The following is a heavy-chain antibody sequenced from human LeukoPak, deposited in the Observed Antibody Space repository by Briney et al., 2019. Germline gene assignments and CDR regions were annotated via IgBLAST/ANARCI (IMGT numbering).Heavy chain of an antibody. J-gene: IGHJ4*02. CDR2: ISGSGGST. V-gene: IGHV3-23*01. CDR1: GFTFSSYA. CDR3: AKVRYCSGGSCYTYFDY. D-gene: IGHD2-15*01. Sequence: PGGSLRLSCAASGFTFSSYAVSWVRQAPGKGLEWVSAISGSGGSTYYADSVKGRFTISRDNSKNTLYLQMNSLRAEDTAVYYCAKVRYCSGGSCYTYFDYWGQGTMVTVSS.